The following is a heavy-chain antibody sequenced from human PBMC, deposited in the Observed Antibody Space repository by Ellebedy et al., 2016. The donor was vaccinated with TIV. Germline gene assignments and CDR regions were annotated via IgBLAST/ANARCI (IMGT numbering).Heavy chain of an antibody. Sequence: SETLSLXXAVYGGSFSGYYWSWIRQPPGKGLEWIGEINHSGSTNYNPSLKSRVTISVDTSKNQFSLKLSSVTAADTAVYYCARGPLTTGYYYMDVWGKGTTVTVSS. CDR1: GGSFSGYY. CDR3: ARGPLTTGYYYMDV. J-gene: IGHJ6*03. V-gene: IGHV4-34*01. D-gene: IGHD4/OR15-4a*01. CDR2: INHSGST.